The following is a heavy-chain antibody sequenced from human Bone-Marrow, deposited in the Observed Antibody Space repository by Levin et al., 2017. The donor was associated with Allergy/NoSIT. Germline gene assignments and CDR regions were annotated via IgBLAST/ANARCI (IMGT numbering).Heavy chain of an antibody. D-gene: IGHD2-21*01. V-gene: IGHV3-30*18. CDR3: AKEEDESFACYFDY. CDR2: ISYDGNKK. J-gene: IGHJ4*02. CDR1: GFTFSNFG. Sequence: PGGSLRLSCTASGFTFSNFGIHWVRQAPGKGLEWVAVISYDGNKKFYRDSVKGRFTISRDNSKNTLYLQMNSLRPEDTAVYYCAKEEDESFACYFDYWGPGTLVTVSS.